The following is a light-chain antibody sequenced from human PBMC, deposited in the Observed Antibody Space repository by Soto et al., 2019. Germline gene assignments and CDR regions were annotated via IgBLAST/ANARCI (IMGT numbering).Light chain of an antibody. J-gene: IGLJ1*01. CDR3: FSFTTTSTHV. CDR1: SSNIGAGYE. Sequence: QSVLTQPPSVSGAPGQRVTISCIGGSSNIGAGYEVHWYQQLPGTVPKLLIYRNTYRPSGVSNRFSGSKSGNTAYLTISGLQVEDEAEYFCFSFTTTSTHVFGTGTKVTV. V-gene: IGLV1-40*01. CDR2: RNT.